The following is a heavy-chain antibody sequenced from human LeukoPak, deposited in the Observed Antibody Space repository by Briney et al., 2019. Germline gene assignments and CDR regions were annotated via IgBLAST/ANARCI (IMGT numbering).Heavy chain of an antibody. CDR2: INHSGSP. V-gene: IGHV4-34*01. CDR3: ASSLTGYSSSWFLAY. D-gene: IGHD6-13*01. CDR1: GESHSRFY. J-gene: IGHJ4*02. Sequence: SETLSLTCAVSGESHSRFYWSWIRQSPGRGLGWIGEINHSGSPNYNPSLKSRVTISLDTSKNQFSLRVPSVTAADTAFYFCASSLTGYSSSWFLAYWGPGTLVTVSS.